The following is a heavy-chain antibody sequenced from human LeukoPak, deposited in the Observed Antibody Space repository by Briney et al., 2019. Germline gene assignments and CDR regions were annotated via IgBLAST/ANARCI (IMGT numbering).Heavy chain of an antibody. V-gene: IGHV4-31*03. CDR1: GGSISSGGYY. CDR3: ARDRYYGSTFDP. Sequence: SQTLSLTCTVSGGSISSGGYYWSWIRQHPGKGLEWIGYIYYSGSTYYNPSLKSRVTISVDTSKNQFSLKLSSVTAADTAVYYCARDRYYGSTFDPWGQGTLVTVSS. CDR2: IYYSGST. J-gene: IGHJ5*02. D-gene: IGHD3-10*01.